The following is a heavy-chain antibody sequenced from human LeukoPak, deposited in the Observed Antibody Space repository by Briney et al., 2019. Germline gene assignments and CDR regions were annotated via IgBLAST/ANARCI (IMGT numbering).Heavy chain of an antibody. CDR1: GYLFSSYW. J-gene: IGHJ4*02. CDR2: IYPGGSDT. D-gene: IGHD3-22*01. CDR3: ARHQYYYDTRAYYIDY. Sequence: GESLKISCKGSGYLFSSYWIGWARQMPGKGLEWMGIIYPGGSDTRYSPPFQGQVTISADKSISTAYVQWNSLRASDTAMYYCARHQYYYDTRAYYIDYWGQGTLVTVSS. V-gene: IGHV5-51*01.